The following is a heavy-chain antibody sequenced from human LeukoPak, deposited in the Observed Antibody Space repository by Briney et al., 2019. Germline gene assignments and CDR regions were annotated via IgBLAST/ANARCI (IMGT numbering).Heavy chain of an antibody. CDR3: ASHGVVFNFDS. V-gene: IGHV4-59*08. CDR2: MHYSGNT. Sequence: SETLSLTCTVSGGSISTSYSSWIRQPPGEGLEWIACMHYSGNTDYNSSLKSRVTVSIDTSSNQFSLKLGSVTAADTAVYYCASHGVVFNFDSWGLRILVTVSS. D-gene: IGHD2-15*01. J-gene: IGHJ4*02. CDR1: GGSISTSY.